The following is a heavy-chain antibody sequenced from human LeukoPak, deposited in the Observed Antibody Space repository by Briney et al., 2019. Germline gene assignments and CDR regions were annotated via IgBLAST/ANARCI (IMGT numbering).Heavy chain of an antibody. J-gene: IGHJ4*02. V-gene: IGHV3-48*04. Sequence: GGSLRLSCAASGSTFSTYGMHWVRQAPGKGLEWVSYISSSGSTIYYADSVKGRFTISRDNAKNSLYLQMNSLRAEDTAVYYCARGNRGYSSSWYGGYFDYWGQGTLVTVSS. CDR3: ARGNRGYSSSWYGGYFDY. D-gene: IGHD6-13*01. CDR2: ISSSGSTI. CDR1: GSTFSTYG.